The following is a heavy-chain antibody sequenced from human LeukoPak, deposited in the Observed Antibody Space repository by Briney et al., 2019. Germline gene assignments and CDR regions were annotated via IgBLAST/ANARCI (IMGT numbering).Heavy chain of an antibody. CDR3: AKDGYNYDSSGHFDY. Sequence: GGSLRLSCAASGFTFSTYAMHWVRQPPGKGREWVSAISGSGGATYHADADSVKGRFISSRDNSKNTLYLQINSLRVEDTAVYYCAKDGYNYDSSGHFDYWGQGTLVTVSS. CDR2: ISGSGGAT. J-gene: IGHJ4*02. V-gene: IGHV3-23*01. D-gene: IGHD3-22*01. CDR1: GFTFSTYA.